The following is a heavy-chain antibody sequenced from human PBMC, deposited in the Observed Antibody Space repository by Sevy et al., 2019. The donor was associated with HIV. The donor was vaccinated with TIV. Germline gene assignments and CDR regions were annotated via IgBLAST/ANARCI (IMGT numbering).Heavy chain of an antibody. Sequence: ASVKVSCKASGYNFNNYYIHWVRQAPGQGLQWMGAINPTSSSTYYPPKFQGRVTMTRDTSTGTVSLDLSSLRSEDTAVYYCARGDGTGRCFDSWGQGTLVTVSS. CDR2: INPTSSST. V-gene: IGHV1-46*02. CDR1: GYNFNNYY. CDR3: ARGDGTGRCFDS. D-gene: IGHD1-26*01. J-gene: IGHJ4*02.